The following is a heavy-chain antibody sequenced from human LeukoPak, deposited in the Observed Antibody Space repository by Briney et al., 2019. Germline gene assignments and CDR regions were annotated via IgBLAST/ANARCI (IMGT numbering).Heavy chain of an antibody. Sequence: SVKVSCKASGGTFSSYAISWVRQAPGQGLEWMGRIIPILGIANYAQKFQGRVTITADKSTSTAYMELSSLRSEDTAVYYCARNPYYYDSSGYYYDYWGQGTLVTVSS. CDR2: IIPILGIA. J-gene: IGHJ4*02. CDR3: ARNPYYYDSSGYYYDY. V-gene: IGHV1-69*04. D-gene: IGHD3-22*01. CDR1: GGTFSSYA.